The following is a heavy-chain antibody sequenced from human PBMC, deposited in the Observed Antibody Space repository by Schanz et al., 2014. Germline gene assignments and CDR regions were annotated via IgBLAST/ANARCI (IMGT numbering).Heavy chain of an antibody. CDR2: ISGSGGST. D-gene: IGHD1-1*01. V-gene: IGHV3-23*04. CDR1: GFTFSSHW. Sequence: EVQLVESGGGLVQPGGSLRLSCAASGFTFSSHWMHWVRQAPGKGLEWVSAISGSGGSTYYADSVKGRFTISRDNSKNTLYLQMNGLRGEDTAVYYCAKDLDANYFDYWGQGILVNVSS. J-gene: IGHJ4*02. CDR3: AKDLDANYFDY.